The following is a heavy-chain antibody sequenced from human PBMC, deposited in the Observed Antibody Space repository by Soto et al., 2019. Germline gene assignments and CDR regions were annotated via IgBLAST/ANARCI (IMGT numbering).Heavy chain of an antibody. D-gene: IGHD3-22*01. CDR3: AREYYYDSSGYYVYDY. Sequence: GGSLRLSSAASGFAFISYGMRRVRQAPGKGLEWVANIKQDGSEKYYVDSVKGRFTISRDNAKNSLYLQMNSLRAEDTAVYYCAREYYYDSSGYYVYDYWRQGTLVTVSS. V-gene: IGHV3-7*03. CDR1: GFAFISYG. CDR2: IKQDGSEK. J-gene: IGHJ4*02.